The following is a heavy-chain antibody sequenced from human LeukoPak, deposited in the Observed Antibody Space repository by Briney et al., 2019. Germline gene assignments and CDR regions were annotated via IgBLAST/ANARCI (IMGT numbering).Heavy chain of an antibody. CDR1: GFTFSSYS. CDR2: IKQDGSEK. CDR3: AGGTGFIIKD. V-gene: IGHV3-7*03. J-gene: IGHJ4*02. Sequence: RGSLRLSCAASGFTFSSYSMNWVRRAPGKGLEWVANIKQDGSEKNYVDSVKGRFTISRDNAKNSLYLQMNNLRVEDTAMYYCAGGTGFIIKDWGQGTLVTVSS. D-gene: IGHD3-9*01.